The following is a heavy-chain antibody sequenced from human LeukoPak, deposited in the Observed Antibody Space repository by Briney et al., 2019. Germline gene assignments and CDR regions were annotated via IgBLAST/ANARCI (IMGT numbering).Heavy chain of an antibody. D-gene: IGHD5-24*01. CDR1: GFTFSSYT. CDR3: ARDSELATRHHDAFDF. CDR2: ISTSSSYI. Sequence: PGGSLRLSCAASGFTFSSYTMNWVRQAPGKGLEWVSFISTSSSYIYYADSVKGRFTISRDNAKNSLFLQINSLRAEDTAVYYCARDSELATRHHDAFDFWGKGTMVTVSS. V-gene: IGHV3-21*01. J-gene: IGHJ3*01.